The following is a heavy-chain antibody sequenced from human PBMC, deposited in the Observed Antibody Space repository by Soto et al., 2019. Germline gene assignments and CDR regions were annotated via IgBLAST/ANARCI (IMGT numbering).Heavy chain of an antibody. D-gene: IGHD2-2*01. Sequence: GASLKVSCKASGYTFTSYYMHWVRQAPGQGLERMGIINPSGGSTSYAQKFQGRVTMTWDTSTSTVYMELSSLRSEDTAVYYCAREGPVYCSSTSCGPDDAFDIWGQGTMVTVSS. CDR2: INPSGGST. CDR3: AREGPVYCSSTSCGPDDAFDI. CDR1: GYTFTSYY. J-gene: IGHJ3*02. V-gene: IGHV1-46*01.